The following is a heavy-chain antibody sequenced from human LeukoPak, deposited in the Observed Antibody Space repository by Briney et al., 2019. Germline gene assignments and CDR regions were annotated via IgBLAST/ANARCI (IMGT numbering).Heavy chain of an antibody. Sequence: SGGSLRLSCAAPGFTFSSYWMSWVRQAPGKGLEWVANIKQDGSEKYYVDSVKGRFTISRDNAKNSLYLQMNSLRAEDTAVYYCARSPAIAVAGTNFDYWGQGTLVTVSS. J-gene: IGHJ4*02. CDR2: IKQDGSEK. CDR1: GFTFSSYW. CDR3: ARSPAIAVAGTNFDY. D-gene: IGHD6-19*01. V-gene: IGHV3-7*01.